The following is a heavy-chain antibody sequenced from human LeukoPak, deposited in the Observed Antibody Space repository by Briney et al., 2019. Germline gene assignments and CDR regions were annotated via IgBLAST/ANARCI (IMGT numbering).Heavy chain of an antibody. CDR3: AKDRRSNGD. J-gene: IGHJ4*02. Sequence: GGSLRLSCAASGFTVSSNYMSWARQAPGKGLEWVSAISGSGGSTYHADSVKGRFTISRDNSKNTLYLQMNSLRAEDTAVYYCAKDRRSNGDWGQGTLVTVSS. V-gene: IGHV3-23*01. CDR1: GFTVSSNY. CDR2: ISGSGGST. D-gene: IGHD4-17*01.